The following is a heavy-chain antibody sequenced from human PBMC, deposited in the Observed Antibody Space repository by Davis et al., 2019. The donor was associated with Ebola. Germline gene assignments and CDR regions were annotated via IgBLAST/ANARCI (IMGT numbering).Heavy chain of an antibody. CDR2: INHSGST. D-gene: IGHD3-22*01. V-gene: IGHV4-34*01. J-gene: IGHJ5*02. Sequence: SETLSLTCAVYGGSFSGYYWSWIRQPPGKGLEWIGEINHSGSTNYNPSLKSRVTISVDTSKNQFSLKLSSVTAADTAVYYCARDPGQNSGYYNWFDPWGQGTLVTVSS. CDR3: ARDPGQNSGYYNWFDP. CDR1: GGSFSGYY.